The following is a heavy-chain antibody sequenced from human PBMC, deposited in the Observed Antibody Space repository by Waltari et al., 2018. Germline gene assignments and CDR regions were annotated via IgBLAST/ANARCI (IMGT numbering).Heavy chain of an antibody. V-gene: IGHV4-31*03. CDR1: GGSISSGGYF. CDR2: VYCTGRT. CDR3: ATNHYGTGKGWFDP. Sequence: QVQLQESGPGLVKASETLSLTCTVAGGSISSGGYFGGWIRQHPGKGLEWIGYVYCTGRTDYNPSLKSRVSISVETSKNQFSLKLSSVTAADTAVYYCATNHYGTGKGWFDPWGQGTPVTVSS. D-gene: IGHD3-10*01. J-gene: IGHJ5*02.